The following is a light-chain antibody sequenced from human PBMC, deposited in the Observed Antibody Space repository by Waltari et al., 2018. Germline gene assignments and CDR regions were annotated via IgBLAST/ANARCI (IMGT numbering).Light chain of an antibody. CDR1: SSDVGGYNY. CDR2: DVS. J-gene: IGLJ2*01. V-gene: IGLV2-14*01. CDR3: SSYTSSSALV. Sequence: QSALTQPASVSGSPGQSITISCTGTSSDVGGYNYVSWYQQHPGKAPKVMIYDVSKPPSGFSSRFSGSKSCNTASLTISGLQTEDEADYYCSSYTSSSALVFGGGTKLTVL.